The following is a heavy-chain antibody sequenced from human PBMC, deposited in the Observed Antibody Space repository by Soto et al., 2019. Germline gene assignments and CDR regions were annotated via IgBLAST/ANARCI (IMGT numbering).Heavy chain of an antibody. CDR2: IDWDDDK. Sequence: SGPTLVNPTQTLTLTCTFSGFSLSTSGMCVSWIRQPPGKALEWLARIDWDDDKYYSTSLKTRLTISKDTSKNQVVLTMTNMDPVDTATYYCARLTYSSSSFDYWGQGTLVTVSS. CDR3: ARLTYSSSSFDY. CDR1: GFSLSTSGMC. J-gene: IGHJ4*02. V-gene: IGHV2-70*11. D-gene: IGHD6-6*01.